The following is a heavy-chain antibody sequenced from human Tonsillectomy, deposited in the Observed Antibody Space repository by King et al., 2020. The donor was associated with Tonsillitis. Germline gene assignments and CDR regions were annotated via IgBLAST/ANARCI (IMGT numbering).Heavy chain of an antibody. CDR1: AFTFSSYA. CDR2: ISGSGGST. CDR3: ATDGSYSPYYFDY. D-gene: IGHD1-26*01. V-gene: IGHV3-23*04. J-gene: IGHJ4*02. Sequence: VQLVESGGGLVQPGGSLRLSCAASAFTFSSYAMSWVRQAPGKGLEWVSAISGSGGSTYYADSVKGRFTISRDNSKNTLYLQMNSLRAEDTAVYFCATDGSYSPYYFDYWGQGTLVTVSS.